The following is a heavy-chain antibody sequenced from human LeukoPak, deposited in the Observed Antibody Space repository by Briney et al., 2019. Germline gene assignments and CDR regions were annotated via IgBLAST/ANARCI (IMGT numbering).Heavy chain of an antibody. D-gene: IGHD2-2*01. Sequence: SETLSLTCAVYGGSFSGYYWSWIRQPPGKGLEWIGEINHSGSTNYNPSLKSRVTISVDRSNKQFTLKLSSVTAADTAVYYCARGSSWSFGTWGPGTLVTVSS. V-gene: IGHV4-34*01. CDR3: ARGSSWSFGT. CDR1: GGSFSGYY. J-gene: IGHJ5*02. CDR2: INHSGST.